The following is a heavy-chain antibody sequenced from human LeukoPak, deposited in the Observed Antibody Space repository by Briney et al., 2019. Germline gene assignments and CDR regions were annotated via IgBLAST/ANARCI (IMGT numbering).Heavy chain of an antibody. CDR3: ARDAAQGGGNSDK. V-gene: IGHV3-53*01. CDR2: MYSDGST. Sequence: GGSLRLSCAASGFSVNNNYMSWVRQAPGKGREWVSSMYSDGSTYYADSVKGRFSISRDSSKNTMYLQMNSLRDEDTAVYFCARDAAQGGGNSDKWGQGTLVTVS. J-gene: IGHJ4*02. CDR1: GFSVNNNY. D-gene: IGHD4-23*01.